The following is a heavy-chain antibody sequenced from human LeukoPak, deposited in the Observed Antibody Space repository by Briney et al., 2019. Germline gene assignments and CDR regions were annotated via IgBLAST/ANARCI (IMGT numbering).Heavy chain of an antibody. Sequence: KTGGSLRLSCAASGFTFSYAYMNWVRQATRKAQEWVGSIKRKGDGGTTDYAAPVKGRFNISRDDSKNMLYLQMNSLTTEDTAVYYCTTVTMVREINWGQGTLVTVSS. CDR2: IKRKGDGGTT. V-gene: IGHV3-15*01. J-gene: IGHJ4*02. D-gene: IGHD3-10*01. CDR1: GFTFSYAY. CDR3: TTVTMVREIN.